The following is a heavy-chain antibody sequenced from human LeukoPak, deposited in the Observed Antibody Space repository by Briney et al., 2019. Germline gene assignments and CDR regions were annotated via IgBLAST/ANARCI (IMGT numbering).Heavy chain of an antibody. D-gene: IGHD3-10*01. CDR3: ARDYYGSGNHYYGMDV. V-gene: IGHV1-2*02. CDR1: GYTFTGYY. CDR2: IHPKSGDT. Sequence: ASVKVSCKASGYTFTGYYLHWVRQAPGQGLEWMGWIHPKSGDTKYAPKFLGRVTLTRDTSTTIVYMELRWLTSDDTAVYYCARDYYGSGNHYYGMDVWGQGTTVTVSS. J-gene: IGHJ6*02.